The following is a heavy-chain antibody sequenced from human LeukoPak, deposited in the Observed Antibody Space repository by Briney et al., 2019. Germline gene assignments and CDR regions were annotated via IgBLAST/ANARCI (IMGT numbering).Heavy chain of an antibody. J-gene: IGHJ3*02. CDR2: VYYSGST. V-gene: IGHV4-59*01. CDR1: GGSISSSF. CDR3: ARVLDLSKRGLDAFDI. D-gene: IGHD3-16*01. Sequence: SETLSLTCTVSGGSISSSFLSWLRQPPGNGLELIGYVYYSGSTNYNPSLKSRVTISVDTSKKQFTLKLSSATAADTAVYYCARVLDLSKRGLDAFDIWGQGTMVTVSS.